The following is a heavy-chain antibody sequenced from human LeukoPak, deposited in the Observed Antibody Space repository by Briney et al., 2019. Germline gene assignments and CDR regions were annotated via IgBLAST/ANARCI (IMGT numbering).Heavy chain of an antibody. CDR3: ARVGQWVAKYYFDY. CDR1: GFTVSSNY. V-gene: IGHV3-53*01. CDR2: IYSGGST. Sequence: PGGSLRLSCAASGFTVSSNYMSWVRQAPGKGLEWVSVIYSGGSTYYADSVKGRFTISRDNSKNTLYLQMNSLRAEDTAVYYCARVGQWVAKYYFDYWGQGTLVTVSS. D-gene: IGHD6-19*01. J-gene: IGHJ4*02.